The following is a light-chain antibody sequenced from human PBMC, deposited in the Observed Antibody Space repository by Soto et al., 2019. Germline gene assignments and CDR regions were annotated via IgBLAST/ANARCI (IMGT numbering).Light chain of an antibody. CDR2: DAS. CDR1: QSLGKY. CDR3: QHRSNWPPYT. Sequence: EIVLTQSPATLSLSPGERVTLSCRASQSLGKYLAWYQQRPGQAPRLLIYDASDRATSIPARFSGSGSGTDSTLTISSLEPEDFALYYCQHRSNWPPYTFGQGTKVDIK. V-gene: IGKV3-11*01. J-gene: IGKJ2*01.